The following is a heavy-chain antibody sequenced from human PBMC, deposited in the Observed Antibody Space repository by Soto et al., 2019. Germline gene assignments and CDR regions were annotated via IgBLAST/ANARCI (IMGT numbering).Heavy chain of an antibody. CDR1: GFTFSSYA. Sequence: GGSLRLSCAASGFTFSSYAMSWVRQAPGKGLEWVSAISGSGGSTYYAASVKGRFTISRDNSKNTLYLQMNSLRAEDTAVYYSAKYRVYCGYDLFDYWGQGTLVTVSS. CDR2: ISGSGGST. J-gene: IGHJ4*02. D-gene: IGHD5-12*01. CDR3: AKYRVYCGYDLFDY. V-gene: IGHV3-23*01.